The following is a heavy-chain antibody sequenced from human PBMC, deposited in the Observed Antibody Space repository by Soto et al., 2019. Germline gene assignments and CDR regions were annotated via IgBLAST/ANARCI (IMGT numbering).Heavy chain of an antibody. CDR3: ARGRRDSSGWFKFHVGARYRDAFDI. Sequence: ASVKGACKASGYTFTSYDINWVRQATGQGLEWMGWMNPNSGNTGYAQKFQGRVTMTRNTSISTAYMELSSLRSEDTAVYYCARGRRDSSGWFKFHVGARYRDAFDIWGQGTMVTVSS. CDR2: MNPNSGNT. V-gene: IGHV1-8*01. J-gene: IGHJ3*02. D-gene: IGHD6-19*01. CDR1: GYTFTSYD.